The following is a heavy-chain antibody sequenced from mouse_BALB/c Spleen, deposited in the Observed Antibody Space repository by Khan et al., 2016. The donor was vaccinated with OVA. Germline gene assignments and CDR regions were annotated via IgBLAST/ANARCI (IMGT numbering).Heavy chain of an antibody. D-gene: IGHD1-1*01. CDR3: PRSNYYGSGLYALDY. Sequence: DLVKPGASVKLSCKASGYTFTSYWINWIKERPGQGLEWIGHISPGSGSPYNNEIFSVKATLPVEKSSTTAQFQLSNLSTEDSAVYCLPRSNYYGSGLYALDYWGQGTSLTVSS. CDR2: ISPGSGSP. V-gene: IGHV1S41*01. J-gene: IGHJ4*01. CDR1: GYTFTSYW.